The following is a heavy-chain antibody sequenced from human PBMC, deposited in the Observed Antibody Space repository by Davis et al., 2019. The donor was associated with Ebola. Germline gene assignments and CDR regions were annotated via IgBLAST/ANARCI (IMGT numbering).Heavy chain of an antibody. CDR2: INPSGGST. D-gene: IGHD2-2*01. CDR3: ARGYCSSTSCYYFVDY. J-gene: IGHJ4*02. CDR1: GYTFTGHY. Sequence: ASVKVSCKASGYTFTGHYVHWVRQAPGQGLEWMGIINPSGGSTSYAQKFQGRVTMTRDTSTSTVYMELSSLRSEDTAVYYCARGYCSSTSCYYFVDYWGQGTLVTVSS. V-gene: IGHV1-46*01.